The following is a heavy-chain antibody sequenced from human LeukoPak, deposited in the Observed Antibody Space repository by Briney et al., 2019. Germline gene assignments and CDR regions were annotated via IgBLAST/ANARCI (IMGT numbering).Heavy chain of an antibody. V-gene: IGHV3-74*01. CDR3: ARVGRLYSSSWYDWFDP. D-gene: IGHD6-13*01. Sequence: GGSLRLSFSASGLTFSSYWMHCVRQAPGKRPLWVSRINSGGNSTSYADSVKGGFTISRDNAKNTLYLQMNSLRAEDTAVYYCARVGRLYSSSWYDWFDPWGQGTVVSVSS. J-gene: IGHJ5*02. CDR1: GLTFSSYW. CDR2: INSGGNST.